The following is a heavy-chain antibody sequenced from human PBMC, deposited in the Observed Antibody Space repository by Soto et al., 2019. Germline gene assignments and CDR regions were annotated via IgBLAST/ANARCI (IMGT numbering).Heavy chain of an antibody. CDR2: IFHSGNA. D-gene: IGHD2-15*01. CDR1: GGSIRNVY. J-gene: IGHJ4*01. Sequence: SETLSLTCTVSGGSIRNVYWSWIRQPPGKGLEWIGFIFHSGNAKYNPSLKSRVTMSVDTSKNQFSLSLDSVTAADTAVYFCARAHAPTLPFDYRGQGTLVTVSS. V-gene: IGHV4-59*01. CDR3: ARAHAPTLPFDY.